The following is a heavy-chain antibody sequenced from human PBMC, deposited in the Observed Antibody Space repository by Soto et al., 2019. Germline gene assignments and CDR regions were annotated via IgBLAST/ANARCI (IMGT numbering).Heavy chain of an antibody. J-gene: IGHJ4*02. CDR2: IYYSGST. CDR1: GGSASSGSYY. V-gene: IGHV4-61*01. CDR3: ARLVSGYYYVDY. Sequence: SETLSLTCTVSGGSASSGSYYWSWIRQPPGKGLEWIGYIYYSGSTNYNPSLKSRVTISVDTSKNQFSLKLSSVTAADTAVYYCARLVSGYYYVDYWGQGTLVTVSS. D-gene: IGHD3-22*01.